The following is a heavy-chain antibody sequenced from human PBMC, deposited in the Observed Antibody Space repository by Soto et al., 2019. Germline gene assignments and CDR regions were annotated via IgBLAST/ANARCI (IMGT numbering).Heavy chain of an antibody. J-gene: IGHJ4*02. D-gene: IGHD2-8*02. V-gene: IGHV4-34*01. Sequence: QVQLQQWGAGLLKPSETLSLTCAVYGGSFSGYYWTWIRQPPGTGLEWIGEINHSGSTHNNPSLKRRVTISVDTSNTQFALKLTSVTAADTAVYYFARDQITGLSDYWGQGTLVTASS. CDR3: ARDQITGLSDY. CDR2: INHSGST. CDR1: GGSFSGYY.